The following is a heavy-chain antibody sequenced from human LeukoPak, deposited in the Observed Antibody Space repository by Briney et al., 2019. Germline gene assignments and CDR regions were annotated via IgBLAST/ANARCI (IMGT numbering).Heavy chain of an antibody. Sequence: PGGPLRLSCAASGFTFSSYGMHWVRQAPGKGLEWVAVISYDRSNKYYADSVKGRFTISRDNSKNTLYLQMNSLRAEDTAVYYCAKDPVGYFDSGYSHYFDYWGQGTLVTVSS. CDR1: GFTFSSYG. CDR2: ISYDRSNK. V-gene: IGHV3-30*18. D-gene: IGHD3-9*01. CDR3: AKDPVGYFDSGYSHYFDY. J-gene: IGHJ4*02.